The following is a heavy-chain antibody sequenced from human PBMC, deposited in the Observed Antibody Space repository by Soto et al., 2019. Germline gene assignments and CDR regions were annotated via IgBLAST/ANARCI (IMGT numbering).Heavy chain of an antibody. Sequence: VQLVESGGGVVQPGRSLRLSCAASGFTFSYHALNWVRQAPGKGLEWVAVISYDGDNKYIAESVKGRFTISIDNSKNTVSLQMNSLRAEDTAMYVCARGTTTSAFSAMDVWGQGTTVTVSS. CDR1: GFTFSYHA. J-gene: IGHJ6*02. CDR3: ARGTTTSAFSAMDV. CDR2: ISYDGDNK. D-gene: IGHD1-1*01. V-gene: IGHV3-30-3*01.